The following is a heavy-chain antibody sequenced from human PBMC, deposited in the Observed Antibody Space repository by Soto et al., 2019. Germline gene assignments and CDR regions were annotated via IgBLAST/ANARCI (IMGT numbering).Heavy chain of an antibody. D-gene: IGHD3-22*01. CDR2: INHSAST. V-gene: IGHV4-34*01. CDR3: AMVRGVDYLDY. Sequence: PEPLTLTHADYGGSFSDSYSSWIPQPPGKGLECIGEINHSASTNYNPSLKSRVTISVDTSKNQFSLKLSSVTAADTAVYYWAMVRGVDYLDYWGQGTLVTVS. CDR1: GGSFSDSY. J-gene: IGHJ4*02.